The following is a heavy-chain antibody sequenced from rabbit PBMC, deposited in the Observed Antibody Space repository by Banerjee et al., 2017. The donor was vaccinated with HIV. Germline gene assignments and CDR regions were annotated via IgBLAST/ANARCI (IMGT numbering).Heavy chain of an antibody. V-gene: IGHV1S45*01. CDR2: IYAGIISYT. CDR1: GFSFSSSYW. Sequence: EESGGGLVQPEGSLTLTCTASGFSFSSSYWICWVRQAPGKGLEWIACIYAGIISYTFYASWAKGRFTNSKTSSTTVTLQMTSLTAADTATYFCAKTYAGYGYGFNLWGPGTLVTVS. J-gene: IGHJ4*01. CDR3: AKTYAGYGYGFNL. D-gene: IGHD6-1*01.